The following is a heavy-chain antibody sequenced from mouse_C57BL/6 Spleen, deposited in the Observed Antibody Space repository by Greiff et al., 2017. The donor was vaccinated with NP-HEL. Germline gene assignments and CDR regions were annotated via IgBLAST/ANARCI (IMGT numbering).Heavy chain of an antibody. CDR2: INPGSGYA. CDR3: AKSPTHGYYGGWFAY. Sequence: VQLQESGAELARPGASVKMSCKASGYTFTSYTMHWVKQRPGQGLEWIGYINPGSGYAKYNQKFKDKATLTADKSSSTAYMQLSSLTSEDSAVYSGAKSPTHGYYGGWFAYWGQGTLVTVSA. CDR1: GYTFTSYT. V-gene: IGHV1-4*01. J-gene: IGHJ3*01. D-gene: IGHD2-3*01.